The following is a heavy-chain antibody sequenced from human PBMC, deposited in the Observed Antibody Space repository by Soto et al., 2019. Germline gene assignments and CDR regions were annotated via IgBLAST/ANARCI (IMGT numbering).Heavy chain of an antibody. CDR3: ARESDFRYYDFWSGYYSWFDP. CDR1: GYTFTSYG. Sequence: ASVKVSCKASGYTFTSYGISWVRQAPGQGLEWMGWISAYNGNTNYAQKLQGRVTMTTDTSTSTAYMELRSLRSDDTAVYYCARESDFRYYDFWSGYYSWFDPWGQGTLVTVSS. V-gene: IGHV1-18*01. CDR2: ISAYNGNT. J-gene: IGHJ5*02. D-gene: IGHD3-3*01.